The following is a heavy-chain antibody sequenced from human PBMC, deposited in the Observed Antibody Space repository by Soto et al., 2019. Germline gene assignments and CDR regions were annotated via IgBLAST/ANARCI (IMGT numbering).Heavy chain of an antibody. V-gene: IGHV5-51*01. J-gene: IGHJ6*02. Sequence: GESLKISCKGSGYAFTSYWIGWVRQMPGKGLEWMGIIYPGDSDTRYSPSFQGQVTISADNSKNTLYLQMNSLRAEDTAVYYCARNEGYSSRWYGDYYYGMDVWGQGTTVTVSS. D-gene: IGHD6-13*01. CDR1: GYAFTSYW. CDR2: IYPGDSDT. CDR3: ARNEGYSSRWYGDYYYGMDV.